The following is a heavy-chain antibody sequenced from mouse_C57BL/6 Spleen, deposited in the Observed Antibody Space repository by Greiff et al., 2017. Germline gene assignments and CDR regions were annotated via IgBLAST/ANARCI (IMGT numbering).Heavy chain of an antibody. V-gene: IGHV1-19*01. CDR2: INPYNGGT. J-gene: IGHJ2*01. D-gene: IGHD1-1*01. Sequence: VHVKQSGPVLVKPGASVKMSCKASGYTFTDYYMNWVKQSHGKSLEWIGVINPYNGGTSYNQKFKGKATLTVDKSSSTAYMELNSLTSEDSAVYYCARGDYYGSRVPYYFDYWGQGTTLTVSS. CDR1: GYTFTDYY. CDR3: ARGDYYGSRVPYYFDY.